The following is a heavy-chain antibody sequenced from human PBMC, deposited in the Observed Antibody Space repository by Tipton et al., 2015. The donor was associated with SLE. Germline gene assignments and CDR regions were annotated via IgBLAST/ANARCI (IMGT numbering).Heavy chain of an antibody. D-gene: IGHD4-17*01. Sequence: SLRLSCAASGFTFSSYGMHWVRQAPGKGLEWVSGISWNGGSTGYADSVKGRFTISRDNAKNSLYLQMNSLRAEDTALYYCARATVTTSPFDYWGQGTLVTVSS. J-gene: IGHJ4*02. CDR1: GFTFSSYG. V-gene: IGHV3-20*04. CDR3: ARATVTTSPFDY. CDR2: ISWNGGST.